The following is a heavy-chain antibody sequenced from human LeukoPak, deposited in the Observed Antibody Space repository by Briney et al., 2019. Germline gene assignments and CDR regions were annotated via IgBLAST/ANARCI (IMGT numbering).Heavy chain of an antibody. V-gene: IGHV3-23*01. CDR3: AKGYYDYVWGSYYFDY. CDR1: GFTFSSYA. Sequence: GGSLRLSCAASGFTFSSYAMSWVRQAPGKGLEWVSAISGSGGSTYYADSVKGRFTISRDNSKNTLYLQMNSLRAEDTAVYYCAKGYYDYVWGSYYFDYWGQGTLVTVSS. CDR2: ISGSGGST. D-gene: IGHD3-16*01. J-gene: IGHJ4*02.